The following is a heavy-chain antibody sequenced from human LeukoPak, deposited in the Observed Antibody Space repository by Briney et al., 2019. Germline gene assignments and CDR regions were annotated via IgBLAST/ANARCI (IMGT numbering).Heavy chain of an antibody. CDR3: ARDSARYCTNGVCQP. J-gene: IGHJ5*02. D-gene: IGHD2-8*01. V-gene: IGHV1-2*06. Sequence: ASVKVSCKASGYTFTGYYMHWVRQAPGQGLEWMGRITPNSGGTNYAQKFQGRVTMTRDTSISTAYMELSRLRSDDTAVYYCARDSARYCTNGVCQPWGQGTLVTVSS. CDR2: ITPNSGGT. CDR1: GYTFTGYY.